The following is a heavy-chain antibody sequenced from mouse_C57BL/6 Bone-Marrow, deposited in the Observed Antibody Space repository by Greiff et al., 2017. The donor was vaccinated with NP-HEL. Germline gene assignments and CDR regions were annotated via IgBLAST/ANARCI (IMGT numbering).Heavy chain of an antibody. Sequence: QVQLQQPGAELVMPGASVKLSCKASGYTFTSYWMHWVKQRPGQGLAWIGEIDPSDSYTNYNQKFKGKSTLTVDKSSSPAYMQLSSLTSEDSAVYYCALGSFDYWGQGTTLTVSS. CDR1: GYTFTSYW. CDR3: ALGSFDY. CDR2: IDPSDSYT. J-gene: IGHJ2*01. D-gene: IGHD1-1*01. V-gene: IGHV1-69*01.